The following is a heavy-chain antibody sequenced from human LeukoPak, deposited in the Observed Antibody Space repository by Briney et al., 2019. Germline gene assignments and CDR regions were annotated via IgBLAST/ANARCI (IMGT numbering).Heavy chain of an antibody. CDR1: GFTLSSYW. J-gene: IGHJ6*03. CDR3: ARRAVPASVYYYYYMDV. CDR2: IKQDGSEK. D-gene: IGHD2-2*01. V-gene: IGHV3-7*01. Sequence: GGSLRLSCAASGFTLSSYWMSWVRQAPGKGREWVANIKQDGSEKYYVDSVKGRFTISRDNAKNSLYLQMNSLRAEDTAVYYCARRAVPASVYYYYYMDVWGKGTTVTVSS.